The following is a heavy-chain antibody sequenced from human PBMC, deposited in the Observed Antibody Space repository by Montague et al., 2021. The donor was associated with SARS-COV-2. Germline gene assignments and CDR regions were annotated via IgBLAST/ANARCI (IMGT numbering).Heavy chain of an antibody. J-gene: IGHJ4*02. V-gene: IGHV3-30*04. Sequence: SLRLSCAASGFTSSSYAMHWVRQAPGKGLEWVAVISYDGSNKYYADSVKGRFTISRDNSKNTLYLQTNSLRAEDTAVYYCARDNYDYVWGSYRYIYWGQGTLVTVS. CDR2: ISYDGSNK. D-gene: IGHD3-16*02. CDR1: GFTSSSYA. CDR3: ARDNYDYVWGSYRYIY.